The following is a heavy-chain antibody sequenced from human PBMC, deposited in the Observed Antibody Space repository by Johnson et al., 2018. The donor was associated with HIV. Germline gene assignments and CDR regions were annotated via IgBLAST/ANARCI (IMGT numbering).Heavy chain of an antibody. CDR3: ARDILEYSSSVPDAFDI. J-gene: IGHJ3*02. CDR2: ITSDGSST. D-gene: IGHD6-6*01. CDR1: GFTFSSYW. V-gene: IGHV3-74*01. Sequence: MQLVESGGGLVRPGGSLRLSCAASGFTFSSYWMHWVRHAPGKGLVWVSRITSDGSSTSYADSVKGRFTISRDNSKNTLYLQMNSLRAEDTAVYYCARDILEYSSSVPDAFDIWGQGTMVTVSS.